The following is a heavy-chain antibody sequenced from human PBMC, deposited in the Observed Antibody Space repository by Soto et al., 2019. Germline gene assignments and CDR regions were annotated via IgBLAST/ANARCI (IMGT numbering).Heavy chain of an antibody. Sequence: GGSLRLSCAASGFTFSSYAMHWVRQAPGKGLEWVAVISYDGSNKYYADSVKGRFTISRDNAKNSLYLQMNSLRAEDTAVYYCARARSVAGSLAFDIWGQGTMVTVSS. CDR3: ARARSVAGSLAFDI. J-gene: IGHJ3*02. CDR2: ISYDGSNK. CDR1: GFTFSSYA. V-gene: IGHV3-30-3*01. D-gene: IGHD6-19*01.